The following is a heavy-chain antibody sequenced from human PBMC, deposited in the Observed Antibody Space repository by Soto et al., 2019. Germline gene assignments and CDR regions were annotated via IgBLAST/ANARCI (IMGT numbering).Heavy chain of an antibody. CDR3: ARDYVGAYCSSTSCYSDYYYGMDV. CDR2: ISYDGSNK. Sequence: GGSLRLSCAASGFTFSSYGMHWVRQAPGKGLEWVAVISYDGSNKYYADSVKGRFTISRDNAKNSLYLQMNSLRAEDTAVYYCARDYVGAYCSSTSCYSDYYYGMDVWGQGTTVTVSS. CDR1: GFTFSSYG. V-gene: IGHV3-30*03. J-gene: IGHJ6*02. D-gene: IGHD2-2*01.